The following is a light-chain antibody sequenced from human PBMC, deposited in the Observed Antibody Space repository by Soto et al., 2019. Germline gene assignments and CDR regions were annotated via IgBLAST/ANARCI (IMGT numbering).Light chain of an antibody. CDR2: DAS. CDR3: QQRSNWQIT. V-gene: IGKV3-11*01. CDR1: QSVSSY. Sequence: ENVLTQSPATLYLSPGERATLSCRASQSVSSYLAWYQQKPGQAPRLLIYDASNRATGIPARFSGSGSGTDFTLTISSLEPEDFAVYYCQQRSNWQITFGQGTRL. J-gene: IGKJ5*01.